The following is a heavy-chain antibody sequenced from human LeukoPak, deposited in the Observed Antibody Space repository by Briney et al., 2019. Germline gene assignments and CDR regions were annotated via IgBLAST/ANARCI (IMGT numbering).Heavy chain of an antibody. CDR3: ANNIETPAGAFDN. D-gene: IGHD4-23*01. CDR1: GYTFTNYY. V-gene: IGHV1-2*02. J-gene: IGHJ3*02. Sequence: GASVKVSCKAFGYTFTNYYIYWVRQAPGQGLEWMGWIDPNSAGTNYAQYFQGRVTMTRDTSISTAYLDLRSLRSDDTAVYYCANNIETPAGAFDNWGQGTMVIVSS. CDR2: IDPNSAGT.